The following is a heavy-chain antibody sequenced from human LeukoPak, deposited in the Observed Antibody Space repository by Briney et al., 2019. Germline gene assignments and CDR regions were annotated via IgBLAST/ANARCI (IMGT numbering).Heavy chain of an antibody. V-gene: IGHV1-18*01. Sequence: ASVKVSCKASGYTFTSYGISWVRQAPGQGLEWMGWISAYNGNTNYAQKLQGRVTMTTDTSTSTAYMELRSLRSDDTAVYYCARIWRGCSYGYFDYWGQGTLVTVSS. CDR1: GYTFTSYG. CDR3: ARIWRGCSYGYFDY. D-gene: IGHD5-18*01. J-gene: IGHJ4*02. CDR2: ISAYNGNT.